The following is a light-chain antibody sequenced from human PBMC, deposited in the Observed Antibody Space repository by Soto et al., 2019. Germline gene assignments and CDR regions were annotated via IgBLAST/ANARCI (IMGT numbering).Light chain of an antibody. CDR3: QQYNSYSPT. V-gene: IGKV3D-15*01. CDR2: GAS. J-gene: IGKJ1*01. Sequence: EIVMTQSPVTLSLSAVERSTLSFRASQTVTTDLAWYQQKPGQAPRIIIFGASGRATGIPDRFSGSGSGTEFTLTISSLQPDDFATYYCQQYNSYSPTFGQGTKVDIK. CDR1: QTVTTD.